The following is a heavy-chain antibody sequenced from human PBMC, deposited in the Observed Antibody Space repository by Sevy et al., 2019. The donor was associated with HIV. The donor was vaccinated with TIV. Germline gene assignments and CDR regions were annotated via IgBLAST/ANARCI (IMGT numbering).Heavy chain of an antibody. CDR2: TYYRSKWYN. CDR3: AREIEDTAAAANWFDP. D-gene: IGHD6-13*01. J-gene: IGHJ5*02. Sequence: KQSQTLSLTCAISGDSVSSNSAAWNWIRQSPSRGLEWLGRTYYRSKWYNDYAVSVKSRITINPDTSKNQFSLQLNSVTPEDTAVYYCAREIEDTAAAANWFDPWGQGTLVTVSS. CDR1: GDSVSSNSAA. V-gene: IGHV6-1*01.